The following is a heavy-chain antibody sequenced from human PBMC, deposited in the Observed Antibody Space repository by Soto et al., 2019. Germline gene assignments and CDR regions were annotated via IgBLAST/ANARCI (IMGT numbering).Heavy chain of an antibody. CDR3: TRDPSEQWLVHYYYYYMDV. J-gene: IGHJ6*03. D-gene: IGHD6-19*01. CDR2: IRSKAYGGTT. Sequence: GGSLRLSCTASGFTVGDYAMSWFRQAPGKGLEWVGFIRSKAYGGTTEYAASVKGRFTISRDDSKSIAYLQMNSLKTEDTAVYYCTRDPSEQWLVHYYYYYMDVWGKGTTVTVSS. CDR1: GFTVGDYA. V-gene: IGHV3-49*03.